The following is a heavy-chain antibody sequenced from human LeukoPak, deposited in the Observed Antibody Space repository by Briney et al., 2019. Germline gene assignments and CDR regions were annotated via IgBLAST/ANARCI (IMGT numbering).Heavy chain of an antibody. Sequence: GGSLRLSCAASGFTFRSYAMSWVRQAPGKGLEWVSAISGRGDSTYSADSVKGRFTISRDNSKNTLYLQMNSLRAEDTAVYYCAKDNGEGFDYWGQGTLVTASS. CDR3: AKDNGEGFDY. CDR2: ISGRGDST. D-gene: IGHD2-8*01. V-gene: IGHV3-23*01. CDR1: GFTFRSYA. J-gene: IGHJ4*02.